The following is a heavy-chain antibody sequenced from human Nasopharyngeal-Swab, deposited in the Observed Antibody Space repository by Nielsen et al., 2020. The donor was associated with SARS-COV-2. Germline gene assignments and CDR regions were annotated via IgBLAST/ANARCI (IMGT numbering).Heavy chain of an antibody. D-gene: IGHD5-12*01. Sequence: SVKVSCKASGGTFSSYAISWVRQAPGQGLEWMGRIIPILGIANYAQKFQGRVTITADKSTSTAYMELSSLRSEDTAVYYCARVVATSRYYYYGMDVWGRGTTVTVSS. V-gene: IGHV1-69*04. CDR1: GGTFSSYA. J-gene: IGHJ6*02. CDR2: IIPILGIA. CDR3: ARVVATSRYYYYGMDV.